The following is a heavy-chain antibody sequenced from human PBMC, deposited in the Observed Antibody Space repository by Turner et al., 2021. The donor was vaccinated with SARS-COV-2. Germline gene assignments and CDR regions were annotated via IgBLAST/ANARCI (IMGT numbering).Heavy chain of an antibody. CDR2: NYYSGSA. Sequence: QLQLQESGPGLVKPSETLSLACTVSGGSISSSSYYWCWIRQPPGKGLEWIGNNYYSGSAYYTPSLKSRVTISVDPSKNQFSLKLTSVTAADTAVYYCARLMDTAMDYYGTDVWGQGTTVTVSS. J-gene: IGHJ6*02. CDR3: ARLMDTAMDYYGTDV. CDR1: GGSISSSSYY. V-gene: IGHV4-39*01. D-gene: IGHD5-18*01.